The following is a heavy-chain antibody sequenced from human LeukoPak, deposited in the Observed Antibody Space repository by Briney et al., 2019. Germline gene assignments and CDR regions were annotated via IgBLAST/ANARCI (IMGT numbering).Heavy chain of an antibody. CDR1: GFPLRSFV. V-gene: IGHV3-23*01. CDR3: AKDQGWLDY. Sequence: QTGGSLRLSCAASGFPLRSFVMSWVRQAPGKGLEWVSGISGSGGTTDYADSVKGRFTISRDNSKNTLYLQMNSLRAEDTAVYFCAKDQGWLDYWGQGTLVTVSS. D-gene: IGHD2-15*01. J-gene: IGHJ4*02. CDR2: ISGSGGTT.